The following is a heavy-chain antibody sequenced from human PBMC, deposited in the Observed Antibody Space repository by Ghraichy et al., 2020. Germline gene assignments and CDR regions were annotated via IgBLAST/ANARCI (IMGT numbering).Heavy chain of an antibody. V-gene: IGHV3-30*04. CDR2: ISYDGSNK. CDR3: ASQSGYLSDASEGYFDF. D-gene: IGHD3-22*01. Sequence: GGSLRLSCAASGFTFSSYAMHWVRQAPGKGLEWVAVISYDGSNKYYADSVKGRFTISRDNSKNTLFLQMNSLRAEDTAVYYCASQSGYLSDASEGYFDFWGQGTLVTVSS. J-gene: IGHJ4*02. CDR1: GFTFSSYA.